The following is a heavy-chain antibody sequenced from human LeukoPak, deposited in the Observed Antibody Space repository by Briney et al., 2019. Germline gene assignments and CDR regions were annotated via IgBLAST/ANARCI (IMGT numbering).Heavy chain of an antibody. D-gene: IGHD1-26*01. Sequence: PGGSLRLSCAASGFTFSSYAISWVRQAPGKGLEWVSAISGSGDSTFYADSVKGRFTISRDNSKNSLYLQMNSLRAEDTAVYYCARDPYSGSYGNYYYYFMDVWGKGTTVTISS. CDR3: ARDPYSGSYGNYYYYFMDV. CDR1: GFTFSSYA. V-gene: IGHV3-23*01. CDR2: ISGSGDST. J-gene: IGHJ6*03.